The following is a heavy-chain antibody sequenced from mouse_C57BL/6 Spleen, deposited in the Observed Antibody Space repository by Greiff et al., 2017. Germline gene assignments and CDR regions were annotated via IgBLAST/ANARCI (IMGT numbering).Heavy chain of an antibody. V-gene: IGHV1-61*01. Sequence: QVQLKQPGAELVRPGSSVKLSCKASGYTFTSYWMDWVKQRPGQGLEWIGNIYPSDSETHYNQKFKDKATLTVDKSSSTAYMQLSSLTSEDSAVYYCARTDYPNYFDYWGQGTTRTVSS. CDR2: IYPSDSET. D-gene: IGHD1-1*02. CDR1: GYTFTSYW. CDR3: ARTDYPNYFDY. J-gene: IGHJ2*01.